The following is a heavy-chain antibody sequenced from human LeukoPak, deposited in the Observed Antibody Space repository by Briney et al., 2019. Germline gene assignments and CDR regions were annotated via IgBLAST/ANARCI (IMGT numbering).Heavy chain of an antibody. J-gene: IGHJ6*03. Sequence: GESLKISCKGSGYSFTSYWIGWVRQMPGKGLEWMGIIYPGDSDTRYSPSFQGQVTISADKSISTAYLQWSSLKASDTAMYYCARSGYPLHYYYYMDVWGKGTTVTVSS. D-gene: IGHD3-22*01. CDR2: IYPGDSDT. V-gene: IGHV5-51*01. CDR3: ARSGYPLHYYYYMDV. CDR1: GYSFTSYW.